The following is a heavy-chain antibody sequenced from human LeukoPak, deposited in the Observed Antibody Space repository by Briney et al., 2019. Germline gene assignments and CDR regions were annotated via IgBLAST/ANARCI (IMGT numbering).Heavy chain of an antibody. CDR3: VRHPYYHDSSGYYGYFDY. V-gene: IGHV4-39*01. Sequence: SETLSLTCTVSGGSISSSSYYWGWIRQPPGKGLEWIGSIYYSGSTYYNPSLKSRVTISVDTSKNQFSLKLGSVTAADTAVYYCVRHPYYHDSSGYYGYFDYWGQGTLVTVSS. CDR1: GGSISSSSYY. D-gene: IGHD3-22*01. CDR2: IYYSGST. J-gene: IGHJ4*02.